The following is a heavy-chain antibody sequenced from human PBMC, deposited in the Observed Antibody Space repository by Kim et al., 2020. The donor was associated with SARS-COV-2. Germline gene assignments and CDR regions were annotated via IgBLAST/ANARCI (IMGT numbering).Heavy chain of an antibody. CDR3: SCSVFGDNYF. CDR2: INQDGSEC. J-gene: IGHJ4*01. CDR1: GFTFSHDW. V-gene: IGHV3-7*01. Sequence: GGSLRLSCAASGFTFSHDWMTWVRQAPGKWLECLSNINQDGSECYYVDSVNGRFTISRDNAKNSLYFQMYILRLYDTAVFFCSCSVFGDNYF. D-gene: IGHD3-10*02.